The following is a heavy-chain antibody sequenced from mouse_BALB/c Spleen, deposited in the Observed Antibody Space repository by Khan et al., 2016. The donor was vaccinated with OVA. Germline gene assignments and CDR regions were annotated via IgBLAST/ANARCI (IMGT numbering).Heavy chain of an antibody. CDR2: IWAGGST. CDR3: ARLEDI. D-gene: IGHD1-3*01. J-gene: IGHJ2*01. CDR1: GFSLTSYC. V-gene: IGHV2-9*02. Sequence: VQLLETGPGLVAPSQSLSITCTVSGFSLTSYCVYWFRQPLGKGLVWRGVIWAGGSTNYNSAFMSRLSISKDNSKSQVFLKMNSLETDDTAMYYCARLEDIWGQGTTLTVSS.